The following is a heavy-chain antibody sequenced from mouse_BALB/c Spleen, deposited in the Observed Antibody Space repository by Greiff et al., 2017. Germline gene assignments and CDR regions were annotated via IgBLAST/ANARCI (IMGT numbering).Heavy chain of an antibody. J-gene: IGHJ4*01. V-gene: IGHV5-6-5*01. D-gene: IGHD1-1*01. CDR1: GFTFSSYA. CDR3: ATDYYGSSLYAMDY. CDR2: ISSGGST. Sequence: EVKVVESGGGLVKPGGSLKLSCAASGFTFSSYAMSWVRQTPEKRLEWVASISSGGSTYYPDSVKGRFTISRDNARNILYLQMSSLRSEDTAMYYCATDYYGSSLYAMDYWGQGTSVTVSS.